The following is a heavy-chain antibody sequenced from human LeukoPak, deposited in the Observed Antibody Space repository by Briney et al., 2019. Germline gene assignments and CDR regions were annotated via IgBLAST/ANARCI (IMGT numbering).Heavy chain of an antibody. Sequence: GGSLRLSCAASGFTFDDYAMHWVRQAPGKGLEWVSGISWNSGSIGYADSVKGRFTISRDNAKNSLYLQMNSLRAEDTALYYCAKDDPRSYDSSGYYPLDYWGQGTLVTVSS. CDR1: GFTFDDYA. J-gene: IGHJ4*02. V-gene: IGHV3-9*01. CDR3: AKDDPRSYDSSGYYPLDY. D-gene: IGHD3-22*01. CDR2: ISWNSGSI.